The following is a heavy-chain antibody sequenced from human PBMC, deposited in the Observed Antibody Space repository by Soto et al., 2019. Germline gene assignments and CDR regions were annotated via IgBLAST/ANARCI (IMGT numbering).Heavy chain of an antibody. Sequence: QVQLVQSGAEVKKPGSSVKVSCKASGGTFSNYANTWVRQAPGQGLEWMGGIIPMFRTPNYAQKFQGRVTITADESTSTAYMELNSLTSEDTAMYYCARDAGRHSYDVTGYYFDYWGQGTLVTVSS. CDR2: IIPMFRTP. V-gene: IGHV1-69*12. J-gene: IGHJ4*02. CDR1: GGTFSNYA. D-gene: IGHD3-9*01. CDR3: ARDAGRHSYDVTGYYFDY.